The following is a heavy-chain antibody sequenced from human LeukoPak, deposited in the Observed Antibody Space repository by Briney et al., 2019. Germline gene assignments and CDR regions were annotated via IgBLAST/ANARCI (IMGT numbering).Heavy chain of an antibody. CDR2: IMPLFGTA. CDR1: GGTFNNSA. Sequence: SVKVSCXTSGGTFNNSAISWVRQAHGQGLEWLGGIMPLFGTAGYARKFRGRVTITKDESTRTVYLELTSLTSDDTAVYYCARDVHGDYGSGWFDPWGQGTLVSVSS. V-gene: IGHV1-69*05. CDR3: ARDVHGDYGSGWFDP. D-gene: IGHD4-17*01. J-gene: IGHJ5*02.